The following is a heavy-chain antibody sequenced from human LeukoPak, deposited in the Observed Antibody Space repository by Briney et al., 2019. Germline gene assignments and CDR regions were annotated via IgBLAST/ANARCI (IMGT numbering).Heavy chain of an antibody. CDR1: GFTFSDTW. CDR3: ARETGRGYSGYRKPPI. V-gene: IGHV3-74*01. Sequence: GGSLRLSCAASGFTFSDTWMHWVRQAPGEGLVWVSRIRSDGSDTRYAESVKGRFTISRDNAKNTLYLQMNSLRAEDTAVYYCARETGRGYSGYRKPPIWGQGTMVTVSS. J-gene: IGHJ3*02. D-gene: IGHD5-12*01. CDR2: IRSDGSDT.